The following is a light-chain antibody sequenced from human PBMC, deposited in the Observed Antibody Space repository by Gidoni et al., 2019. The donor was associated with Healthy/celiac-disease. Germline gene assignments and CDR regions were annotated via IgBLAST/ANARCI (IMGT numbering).Light chain of an antibody. CDR1: ALPKQY. V-gene: IGLV3-25*03. CDR2: KDS. CDR3: QSADSSGTYTHVL. Sequence: SYELTQPPSVSVSPGQTAMITCSGDALPKQYAYWYQQKAGQAPVLVIYKDSVRPSGIPERFSGSSSGTTVTLTISGVQAEDEADYYCQSADSSGTYTHVLFGGGTKLTVL. J-gene: IGLJ2*01.